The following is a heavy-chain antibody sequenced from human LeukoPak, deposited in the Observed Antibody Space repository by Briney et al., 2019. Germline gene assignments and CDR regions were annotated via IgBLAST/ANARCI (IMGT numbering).Heavy chain of an antibody. V-gene: IGHV3-30-3*01. D-gene: IGHD6-13*01. Sequence: PGRSLRLSCAASGFTFSSYAMHWVRQAPGKGLEWVAVISYDGSNKYYADSVKGRFTISRDNSKNTLYLQMNSLRAEDTAVYYCASSVGSSWFDYWGQGTLVTVSS. J-gene: IGHJ4*02. CDR2: ISYDGSNK. CDR3: ASSVGSSWFDY. CDR1: GFTFSSYA.